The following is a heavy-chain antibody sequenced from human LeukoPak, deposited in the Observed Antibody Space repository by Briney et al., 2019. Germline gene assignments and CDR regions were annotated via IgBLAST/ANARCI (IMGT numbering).Heavy chain of an antibody. Sequence: ASVKVSCKASGYTFTSYGISWVPQAPGHGLEWMGWISAYNGNTDYAQKLQGRVTMTTDTSTSTAYMELRSLRSDDTAVYYCARYDFWSAYYPSDYWGQGTLVTVSS. J-gene: IGHJ4*02. D-gene: IGHD3-3*01. CDR1: GYTFTSYG. V-gene: IGHV1-18*01. CDR2: ISAYNGNT. CDR3: ARYDFWSAYYPSDY.